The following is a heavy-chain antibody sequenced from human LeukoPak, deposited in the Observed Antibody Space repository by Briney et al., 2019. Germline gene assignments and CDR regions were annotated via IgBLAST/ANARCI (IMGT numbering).Heavy chain of an antibody. J-gene: IGHJ4*02. CDR1: GYTFTSYY. CDR3: ARVATMVRGAPNY. CDR2: MNPNSGNT. Sequence: ASVKVSCKASGYTFTSYYIHWVRQATGQGLEWMGWMNPNSGNTGYAQKFQGRVTMTRNTSISTAYMELSSLRSEDTAVYYCARVATMVRGAPNYWGQGTLVTVSS. D-gene: IGHD3-10*01. V-gene: IGHV1-8*01.